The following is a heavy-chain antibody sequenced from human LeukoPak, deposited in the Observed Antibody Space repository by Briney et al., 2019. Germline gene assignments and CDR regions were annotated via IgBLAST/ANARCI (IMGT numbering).Heavy chain of an antibody. CDR3: ARGDLNGDYINWFDP. D-gene: IGHD4-17*01. J-gene: IGHJ5*02. CDR1: GGSISSGGYS. Sequence: PSETLSLTCAVSGGSISSGGYSWSWIRQPPGKGLEWIGYIYHSGSTYYNPSLKSRVTISVDRSKNQFSLKLSSVTAADTAVYYCARGDLNGDYINWFDPWGQGTLVTVSS. CDR2: IYHSGST. V-gene: IGHV4-30-2*01.